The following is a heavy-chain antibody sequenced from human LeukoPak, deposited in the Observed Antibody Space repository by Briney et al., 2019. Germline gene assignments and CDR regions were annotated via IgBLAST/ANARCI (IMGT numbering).Heavy chain of an antibody. V-gene: IGHV3-43*02. CDR2: NNGDGGRT. J-gene: IGHJ4*02. CDR3: AKAERFCTSTSCYSLDY. Sequence: PGGSLRLTCVASGFTFDDYAMHWVRQTPGKGLEWLSVNNGDGGRTYYAESVKGRFTISRDNSKNSLYPQMNSLRTEDTALYYCAKAERFCTSTSCYSLDYWGQGTLVTVSS. D-gene: IGHD2-2*02. CDR1: GFTFDDYA.